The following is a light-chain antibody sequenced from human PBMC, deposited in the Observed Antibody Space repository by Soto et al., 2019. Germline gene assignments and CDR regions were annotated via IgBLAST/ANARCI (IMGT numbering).Light chain of an antibody. CDR2: DVS. J-gene: IGLJ1*01. Sequence: QSVLTQPASVSGSPGQSITISCTGTSSDVGGYNYVSWYQQHPGKAPKLMIYDVSNRPSGVSNRFSGSKSGNTASLTISGLQAEDAADYYCSSYTSSSTIYVFGTGTKLTVL. CDR1: SSDVGGYNY. CDR3: SSYTSSSTIYV. V-gene: IGLV2-14*01.